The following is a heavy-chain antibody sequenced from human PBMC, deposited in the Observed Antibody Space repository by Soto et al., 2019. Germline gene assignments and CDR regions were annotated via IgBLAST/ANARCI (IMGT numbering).Heavy chain of an antibody. Sequence: SETLSLTCAVYGGSFSGYYWSWIRQPPGKGLEWIGEINHSGSTNYNPSLKSRVTISVDTSKNQFSLKLSSVTAADTAVYYCEAMVRGVTMGGIQGNYWGQGTLVTVSS. V-gene: IGHV4-34*01. J-gene: IGHJ4*02. CDR3: EAMVRGVTMGGIQGNY. CDR1: GGSFSGYY. D-gene: IGHD3-10*01. CDR2: INHSGST.